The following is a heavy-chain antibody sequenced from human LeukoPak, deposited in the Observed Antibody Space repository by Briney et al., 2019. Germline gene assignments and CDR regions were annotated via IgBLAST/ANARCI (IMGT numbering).Heavy chain of an antibody. J-gene: IGHJ4*02. CDR3: AVRLTGLFFDY. CDR2: ITGSGGTT. Sequence: GGSLRLSCAASGFTFSSYGMSWIRQAPGKGLEWVSGITGSGGTTHYADSVKGRFTISRDNSKNTLSLQMNSLRAEDAAVYYCAVRLTGLFFDYWGQGTLVTVSS. D-gene: IGHD3-9*01. V-gene: IGHV3-23*01. CDR1: GFTFSSYG.